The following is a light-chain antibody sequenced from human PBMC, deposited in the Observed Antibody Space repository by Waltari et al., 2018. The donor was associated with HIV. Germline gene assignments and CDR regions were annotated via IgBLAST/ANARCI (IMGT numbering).Light chain of an antibody. CDR3: QQYNTYLWT. V-gene: IGKV1-5*03. CDR1: QDISRW. CDR2: KAS. Sequence: DIQMTQSPSTLSVSIGDTVTLTCRASQDISRWLAWYQQKPGEVPKLLVYKASLLGSGVPSRFSGSGSGTEFTLTINSLQPSDFATYYCQQYNTYLWTFGQGTKVEI. J-gene: IGKJ1*01.